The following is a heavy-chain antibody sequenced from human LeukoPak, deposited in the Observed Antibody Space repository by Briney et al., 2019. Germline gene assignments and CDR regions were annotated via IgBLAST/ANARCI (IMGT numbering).Heavy chain of an antibody. D-gene: IGHD1-7*01. V-gene: IGHV1-24*01. CDR3: ATRYNWNYGWFDP. CDR2: FDPEDGDT. CDR1: GYTLTELS. J-gene: IGHJ5*02. Sequence: ASVKVSCKVSGYTLTELSIHWVRQAPGKGLEWMGGFDPEDGDTIYAQKFQGRVTMTEDTSTDTAYMELSSLRSEDTAVYYCATRYNWNYGWFDPWGQGTLVTVSS.